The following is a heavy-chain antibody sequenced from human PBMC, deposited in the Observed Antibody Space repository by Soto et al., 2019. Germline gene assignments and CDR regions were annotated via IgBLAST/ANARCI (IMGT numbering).Heavy chain of an antibody. CDR1: DGSITSYY. D-gene: IGHD4-17*01. CDR3: ARHTTVTRTIYYFDY. Sequence: SETLSLTCIVSDGSITSYYWSSIRQPPGKGLEWIGYIYYSGSTNYNRSLKSRVTISVDTSKNQFSLKLSSVTAADTAVYYCARHTTVTRTIYYFDYWGQGTLVTVSS. CDR2: IYYSGST. V-gene: IGHV4-59*08. J-gene: IGHJ4*02.